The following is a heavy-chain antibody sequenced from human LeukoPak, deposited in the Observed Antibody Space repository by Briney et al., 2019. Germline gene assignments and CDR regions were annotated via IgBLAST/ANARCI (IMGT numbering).Heavy chain of an antibody. J-gene: IGHJ4*02. D-gene: IGHD6-19*01. Sequence: SETLSLTCTVSDDSISSSTFYWRWIRQPPGKGLEWIGIIYQSGDTYYNPSLKSRLTISVDTSTNQFSLKLRSVTAADTAVYYCARQYDITVTRIDYWGQGTLVTVSS. CDR1: DDSISSSTFY. V-gene: IGHV4-39*01. CDR2: IYQSGDT. CDR3: ARQYDITVTRIDY.